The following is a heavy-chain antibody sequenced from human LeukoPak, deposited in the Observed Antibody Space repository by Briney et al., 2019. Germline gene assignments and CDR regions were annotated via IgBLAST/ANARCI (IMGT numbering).Heavy chain of an antibody. Sequence: SETLSLTCTISGGSISSYFWTWLRQPPGKGLEWIGYIYYSGTTYYNPSLKSRLTISVDTSKKHFSPKMSSVAGAGTALLYCRRPTWMATIGFDYWGQGSLVTVSS. D-gene: IGHD5-24*01. CDR3: RRPTWMATIGFDY. CDR1: GGSISSYF. CDR2: IYYSGTT. J-gene: IGHJ4*02. V-gene: IGHV4-59*08.